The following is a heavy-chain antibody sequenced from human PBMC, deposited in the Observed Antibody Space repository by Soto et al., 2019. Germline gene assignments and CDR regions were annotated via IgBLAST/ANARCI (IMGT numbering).Heavy chain of an antibody. CDR2: IYWDDDK. J-gene: IGHJ4*02. D-gene: IGHD1-1*01. V-gene: IGHV2-5*02. CDR3: AHRAGLHGNWNGGYFDF. CDR1: GFSLSTSGVG. Sequence: QITLKESGPTRVRPTQTLTLTCTFSGFSLSTSGVGVGWIRQPPGKALERLALIYWDDDKRYSPSLKNRLTISKDTSKNQVVLTMTNMDPMDTATYHCAHRAGLHGNWNGGYFDFWGQGALVTVSS.